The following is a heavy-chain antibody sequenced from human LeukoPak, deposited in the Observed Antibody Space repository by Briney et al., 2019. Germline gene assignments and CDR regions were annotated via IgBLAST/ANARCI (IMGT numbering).Heavy chain of an antibody. V-gene: IGHV4-4*07. CDR2: IHTSGGT. CDR1: GGSISSYY. D-gene: IGHD1-26*01. Sequence: SSETLSLTCTVSGGSISSYYWNWIRQPAGKGLEWIGRIHTSGGTDYNPSLKSRVTISVDRSKNQFSLKLSSVTAADTAVYYCARVSGNYYDPWGQGTLVTVSS. CDR3: ARVSGNYYDP. J-gene: IGHJ5*02.